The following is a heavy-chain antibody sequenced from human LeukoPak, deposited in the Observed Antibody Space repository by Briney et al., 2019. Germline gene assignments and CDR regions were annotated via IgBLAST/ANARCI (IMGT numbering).Heavy chain of an antibody. V-gene: IGHV4-39*01. CDR3: ARHSGSYYQPLDY. CDR2: FYYSGAT. J-gene: IGHJ4*02. CDR1: GGSVSSSSDD. D-gene: IGHD1-26*01. Sequence: SETLSLTCSVSGGSVSSSSDDWGWIRQPRGKGREWIGSFYYSGATYYNPSLKSRVIISVDTSKTQFSLKVSSVTAADPAVYYCARHSGSYYQPLDYWGQGTLVTVSS.